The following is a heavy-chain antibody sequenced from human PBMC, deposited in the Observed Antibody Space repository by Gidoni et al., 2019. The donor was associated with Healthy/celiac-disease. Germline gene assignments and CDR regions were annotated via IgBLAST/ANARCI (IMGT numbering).Heavy chain of an antibody. Sequence: QLQLQESGPGLVKPSETLSLTCTVSGGPISSSSYYWGWIRQPPGKGLEWIGSIYYSGSTYYNPSLKSRVTISVDTSKNQFSLKLSSVTAADTAVYYCARRSGITIFGVVIDGDNWFDPWGQGTLVTVSS. V-gene: IGHV4-39*01. CDR2: IYYSGST. CDR1: GGPISSSSYY. CDR3: ARRSGITIFGVVIDGDNWFDP. J-gene: IGHJ5*02. D-gene: IGHD3-3*01.